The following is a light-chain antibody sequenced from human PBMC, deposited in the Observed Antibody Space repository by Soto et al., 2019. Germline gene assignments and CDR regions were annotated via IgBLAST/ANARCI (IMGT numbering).Light chain of an antibody. CDR2: AAS. Sequence: DIQMTQSPSSVSASVGDRVTITCRASQGIGSWLAWYQQKPGKAPKLLIYAASSLHSGVPSRFSGSGSGTDFTLTISSLQPEDFSTYYCHQANSFPWTFGQGTKVEIK. CDR1: QGIGSW. J-gene: IGKJ1*01. CDR3: HQANSFPWT. V-gene: IGKV1-12*01.